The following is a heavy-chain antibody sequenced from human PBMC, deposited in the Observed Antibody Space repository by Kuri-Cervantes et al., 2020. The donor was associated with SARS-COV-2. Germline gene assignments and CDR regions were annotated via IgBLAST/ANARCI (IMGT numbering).Heavy chain of an antibody. CDR1: GYSFINYW. J-gene: IGHJ4*02. D-gene: IGHD2-15*01. V-gene: IGHV5-51*01. CDR2: VYPADSDT. Sequence: GESLKISCQGSGYSFINYWIAWVRQMPGKGLEYMGIVYPADSDTKYSPSFQGHITISADRSTSTAYLQWDSLKSSDTAMYYCARTPYIVMVPTATPSSLDYWGQGTLVTVSS. CDR3: ARTPYIVMVPTATPSSLDY.